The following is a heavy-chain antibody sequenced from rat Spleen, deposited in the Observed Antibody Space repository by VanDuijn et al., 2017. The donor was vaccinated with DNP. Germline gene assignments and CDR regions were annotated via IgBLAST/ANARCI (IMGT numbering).Heavy chain of an antibody. CDR3: ARFPRFDY. D-gene: IGHD3-8*01. CDR2: IINSGGNT. J-gene: IGHJ2*01. V-gene: IGHV5-31*01. Sequence: EVQLVESGGGLVQPGGSLTLSCAASGFTLNKYWMTWIRQAPGKGLEWIASIINSGGNTYYPESVKGRFTISRDDAKSTLYLQMDSLRSEDTATYYCARFPRFDYWGQGVMVTVSS. CDR1: GFTLNKYW.